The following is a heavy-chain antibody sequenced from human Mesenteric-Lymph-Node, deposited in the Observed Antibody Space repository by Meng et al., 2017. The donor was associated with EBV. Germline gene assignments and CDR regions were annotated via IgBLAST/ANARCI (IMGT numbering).Heavy chain of an antibody. CDR3: ARVNEGQWLVRGAFDY. CDR1: GGSISTSNR. D-gene: IGHD6-19*01. CDR2: IYHRGST. Sequence: QVPLQASGPGLVKPPGTLSLTCAVSGGSISTSNRWGWVRQPPGKGLEWIGEIYHRGSTNYNPSLTSRVTISVDESKNEFSLSLTSVTAADTAVYFCARVNEGQWLVRGAFDYWGQGTLVTVSS. V-gene: IGHV4-4*01. J-gene: IGHJ4*02.